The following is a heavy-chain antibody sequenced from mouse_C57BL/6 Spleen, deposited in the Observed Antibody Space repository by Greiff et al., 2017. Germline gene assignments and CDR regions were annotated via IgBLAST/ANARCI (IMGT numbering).Heavy chain of an antibody. CDR1: GFTFSSYA. Sequence: DVMLVESGEGLVKPGGSLKLSCAASGFTFSSYAMSWVRQTPEKRLEWVAYISSGGDYIYYADTVKGRFTISRDNARNTLYLKMSSLKSKDTAMYYCTQNYYDDAMGYWGKGTSVTVSS. V-gene: IGHV5-9-1*02. CDR3: TQNYYDDAMGY. CDR2: ISSGGDYI. D-gene: IGHD1-1*01. J-gene: IGHJ4*01.